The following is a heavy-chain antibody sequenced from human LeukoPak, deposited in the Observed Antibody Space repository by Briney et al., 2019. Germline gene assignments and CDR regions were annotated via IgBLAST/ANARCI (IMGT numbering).Heavy chain of an antibody. J-gene: IGHJ3*01. CDR2: INHSGST. Sequence: SETLSLTCAVYGGSFSGYYWSWIRQPPGKGLEWIGEINHSGSTNYNPSLKSRVTISVDTSKNQFSLNLTSVTTADTAVYYCARVSCSSTSCPRRDALDVWGQGTMVTVSS. D-gene: IGHD2-2*01. V-gene: IGHV4-34*01. CDR1: GGSFSGYY. CDR3: ARVSCSSTSCPRRDALDV.